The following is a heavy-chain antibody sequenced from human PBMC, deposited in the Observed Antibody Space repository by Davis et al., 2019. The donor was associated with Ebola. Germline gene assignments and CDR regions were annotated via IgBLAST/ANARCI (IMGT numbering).Heavy chain of an antibody. CDR3: ARDQRPGITGTFYYYGMDV. Sequence: GESLKISCATSGLTFSSLGMSWVRQAPGKGLEWVATIKKDGIQKYYVDSVKGRFTISRDNAKNSLYLQMNSLRAEDTAVYYCARDQRPGITGTFYYYGMDVWGQGTTVTVSS. V-gene: IGHV3-7*03. J-gene: IGHJ6*02. CDR1: GLTFSSLG. CDR2: IKKDGIQK. D-gene: IGHD1-7*01.